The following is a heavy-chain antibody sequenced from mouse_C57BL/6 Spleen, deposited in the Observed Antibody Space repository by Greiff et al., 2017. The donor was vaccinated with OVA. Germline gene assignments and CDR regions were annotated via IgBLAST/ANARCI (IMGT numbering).Heavy chain of an antibody. Sequence: QVQLQQSGPELVKPGASVKISCKASGYAFSSSWMNWVKQRPGKGLEWIGRIYPGDGDTNYNGKFKGKATLTADKSSSTAYMQLSSLTSEDSAVYFCAKPSYDYDGFDYWGQGTTLTVSS. CDR3: AKPSYDYDGFDY. D-gene: IGHD2-4*01. CDR1: GYAFSSSW. V-gene: IGHV1-82*01. CDR2: IYPGDGDT. J-gene: IGHJ2*01.